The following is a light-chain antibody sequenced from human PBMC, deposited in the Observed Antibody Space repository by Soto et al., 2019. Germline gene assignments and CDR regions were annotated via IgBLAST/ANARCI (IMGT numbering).Light chain of an antibody. CDR2: RAS. CDR1: HSVYSN. Sequence: VMTQSPATLSVSPGERATLSCTASHSVYSNVAWFQQRPGQAPRLLIYRASTRATGTPARFSGSGSGTEFTLTITSLQSEDFALYYCQQYHNLWTFGQGTEVEIK. V-gene: IGKV3-15*01. CDR3: QQYHNLWT. J-gene: IGKJ1*01.